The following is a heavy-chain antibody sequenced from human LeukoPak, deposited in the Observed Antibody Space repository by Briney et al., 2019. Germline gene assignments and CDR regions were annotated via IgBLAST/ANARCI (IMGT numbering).Heavy chain of an antibody. J-gene: IGHJ4*02. Sequence: ASVKLSCKASGYTFTSYAMHWVRHAPGQRLEWMGWINAGNGNTKYSQEFQGRVTITRDTSASTAYMELSSLRSEDMAVYYCARAHNWKYGSFDFWGQGTLVTVSS. CDR3: ARAHNWKYGSFDF. CDR2: INAGNGNT. D-gene: IGHD1-7*01. CDR1: GYTFTSYA. V-gene: IGHV1-3*03.